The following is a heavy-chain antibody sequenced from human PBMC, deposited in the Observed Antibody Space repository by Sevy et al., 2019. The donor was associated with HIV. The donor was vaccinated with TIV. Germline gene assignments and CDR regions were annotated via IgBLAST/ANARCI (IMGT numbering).Heavy chain of an antibody. CDR3: AKGDSTFYGLDV. J-gene: IGHJ6*02. V-gene: IGHV3-23*01. Sequence: LSLTCAASGFTFSTYTMNWVRQAPGKGLEWVSAISGSGGSTYYAESVKGRFTISRDKSKNTLFLQMNSLRAEDTAVYYCAKGDSTFYGLDVWGQGTTVTVSS. D-gene: IGHD6-13*01. CDR1: GFTFSTYT. CDR2: ISGSGGST.